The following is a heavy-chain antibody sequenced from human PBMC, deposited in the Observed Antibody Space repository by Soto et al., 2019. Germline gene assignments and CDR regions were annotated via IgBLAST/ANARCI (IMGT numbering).Heavy chain of an antibody. D-gene: IGHD3-22*01. CDR1: GYTFTTYG. V-gene: IGHV1-18*01. CDR2: ISAGNGNT. CDR3: ARARGDSSGYYIVY. Sequence: QVQLVQSGAEVKKPGASVKVSCKASGYTFTTYGISWVRQAPGQGLEWLGWISAGNGNTNYAQKLQGRATMTTDTSTSTAYMELRSLRSDDTAMYYCARARGDSSGYYIVYWGQGTLVTVSS. J-gene: IGHJ4*02.